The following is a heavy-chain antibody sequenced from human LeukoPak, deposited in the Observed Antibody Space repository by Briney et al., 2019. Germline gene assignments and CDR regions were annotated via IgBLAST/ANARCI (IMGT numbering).Heavy chain of an antibody. J-gene: IGHJ4*02. V-gene: IGHV3-74*01. CDR3: VRAFDY. Sequence: GGSLRLSCVASGFTFSNYWMHWVRQAPGKELVWVSRINSDGSSTSYADSVTGRFTISRDNAKNTLYLQMNSLRAEDTAVYYCVRAFDYWGQGTLVTVSS. CDR1: GFTFSNYW. CDR2: INSDGSST.